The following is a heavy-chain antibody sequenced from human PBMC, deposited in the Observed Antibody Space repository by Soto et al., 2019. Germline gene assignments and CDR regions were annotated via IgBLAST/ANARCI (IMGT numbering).Heavy chain of an antibody. CDR3: AREGPRSDYVWGSYRYVYYFDY. J-gene: IGHJ4*02. CDR2: ISAYNGNT. V-gene: IGHV1-18*01. CDR1: GYTFTSYG. Sequence: QVQLVQSGAEVKKPGASVKVSCKASGYTFTSYGISWVRQAPGQGLEWMGWISAYNGNTNYAQKLQGRVTMTTDTSTSTAYMELRRLRSDDTAVYYCAREGPRSDYVWGSYRYVYYFDYWGQGTLVTVSS. D-gene: IGHD3-16*02.